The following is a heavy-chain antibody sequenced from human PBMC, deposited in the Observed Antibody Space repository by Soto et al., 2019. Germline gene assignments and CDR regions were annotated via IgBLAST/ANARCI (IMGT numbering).Heavy chain of an antibody. CDR2: ISHTGTT. Sequence: SLTCLVSGFPISSPYSWGWIRQPPGKGLEWIGSISHTGTTSYSPSLTSRVSISVDTSKNQASLKLTSVTAADTAVYFCARVTMVIRDSDHFGVDVWGHGTTVTVSS. V-gene: IGHV4-38-2*02. J-gene: IGHJ6*02. CDR1: GFPISSPYS. D-gene: IGHD4-17*01. CDR3: ARVTMVIRDSDHFGVDV.